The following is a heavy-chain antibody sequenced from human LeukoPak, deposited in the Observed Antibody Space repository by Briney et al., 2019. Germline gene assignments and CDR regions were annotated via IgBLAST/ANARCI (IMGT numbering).Heavy chain of an antibody. CDR1: GYTFTGYY. CDR3: ARDRLQYAYSSSEKDGMDV. CDR2: INPNSGGT. J-gene: IGHJ6*02. Sequence: ASVKVSCKASGYTFTGYYMHWVRQAPGQGLEWMGWINPNSGGTNYAQKFQGRVTMTRDTSISTAYMELSRLGSDDTAVYYCARDRLQYAYSSSEKDGMDVWGQGTTVTVSS. V-gene: IGHV1-2*02. D-gene: IGHD6-6*01.